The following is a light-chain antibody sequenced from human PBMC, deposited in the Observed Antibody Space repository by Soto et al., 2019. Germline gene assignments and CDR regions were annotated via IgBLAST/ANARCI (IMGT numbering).Light chain of an antibody. CDR3: QQYYTGPTWT. J-gene: IGKJ1*01. V-gene: IGKV3D-7*01. Sequence: PVDRATVSCRASHSLGSGYLAWYQQKPGQAPRILIYDASNRATGVPARFSGSGSGTDFTLTISSLQAEDVAVYYCQQYYTGPTWTFGQGTKVDIK. CDR2: DAS. CDR1: HSLGSGY.